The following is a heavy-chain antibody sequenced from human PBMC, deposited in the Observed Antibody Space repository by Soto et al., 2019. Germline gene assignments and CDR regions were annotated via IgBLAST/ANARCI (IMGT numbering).Heavy chain of an antibody. Sequence: EVHLVESGGGLVKPGGSLRLSCAASGFTFSSYSMNWVRQAPGKGLEWVSSISSSSSSIYYADSVNGRFTISRDNAKYSLYLQMNSLRAEDTAVYYCAREHYYDSSRYSKTYWYFDLWGRGTLLTVSS. D-gene: IGHD3-22*01. CDR2: ISSSSSSI. V-gene: IGHV3-21*01. CDR1: GFTFSSYS. CDR3: AREHYYDSSRYSKTYWYFDL. J-gene: IGHJ2*01.